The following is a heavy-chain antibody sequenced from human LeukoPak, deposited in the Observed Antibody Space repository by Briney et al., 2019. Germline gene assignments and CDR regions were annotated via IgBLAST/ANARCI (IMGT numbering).Heavy chain of an antibody. J-gene: IGHJ4*02. Sequence: PGGSLRLSCAASGFTFSSYAMSWVRQAPGKGLEWVSAISGSGGSTYYADSVKGRFTISRDNSKNTLYLQMNSLRAEDTAVHYCAKHSGSQVYFDYWGQGTLVTVSS. CDR3: AKHSGSQVYFDY. CDR2: ISGSGGST. D-gene: IGHD1-26*01. V-gene: IGHV3-23*01. CDR1: GFTFSSYA.